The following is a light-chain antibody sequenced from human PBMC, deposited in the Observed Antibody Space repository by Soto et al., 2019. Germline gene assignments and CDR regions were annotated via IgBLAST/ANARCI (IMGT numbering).Light chain of an antibody. J-gene: IGKJ1*01. CDR3: MQALQTPGT. CDR2: LGS. Sequence: VMSKYTLSLPVTPGESASISCRSSQSLLHSNGYNCLDWYLQKPGQSPQLLIYLGSNRAPGVPDRLSGSGSGTDFTLKISRVEAGDVGVYYCMQALQTPGTFGQGTKV. CDR1: QSLLHSNGYNC. V-gene: IGKV2-28*01.